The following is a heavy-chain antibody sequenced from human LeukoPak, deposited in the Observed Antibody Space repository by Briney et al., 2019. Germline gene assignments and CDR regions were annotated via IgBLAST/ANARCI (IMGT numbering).Heavy chain of an antibody. CDR1: GYTFTSYD. D-gene: IGHD2-21*02. J-gene: IGHJ3*02. V-gene: IGHV1-8*03. Sequence: ASVKVSCKASGYTFTSYDINWVRQATGQGLEWMGWMNPNSGNTGYAQKFQGRVTITRNTSISTAYMELSSLRSDDTAVYYCARDLRGGDCYICPPDAFDIWGQGTMVTVSS. CDR2: MNPNSGNT. CDR3: ARDLRGGDCYICPPDAFDI.